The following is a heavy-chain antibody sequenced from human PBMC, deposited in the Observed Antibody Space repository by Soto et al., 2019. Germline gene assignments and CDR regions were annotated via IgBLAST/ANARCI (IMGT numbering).Heavy chain of an antibody. CDR2: IIPILGIA. J-gene: IGHJ4*02. CDR1: GGTFSSYT. CDR3: ARDQNSVATIRGFDY. V-gene: IGHV1-69*04. Sequence: ASVKVSCKASGGTFSSYTISWVRQAPGQGLEWMGRIIPILGIANYAQKYQGRVTITADKSTSTAYMELSSLRSEDTAVYYCARDQNSVATIRGFDYWGQGTLVTVSS. D-gene: IGHD5-12*01.